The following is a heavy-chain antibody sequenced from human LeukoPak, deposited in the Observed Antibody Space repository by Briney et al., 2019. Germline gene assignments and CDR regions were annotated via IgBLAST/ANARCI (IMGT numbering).Heavy chain of an antibody. CDR2: IIPMFGAA. CDR1: GDTFNNYA. Sequence: ASVKVSCKSSGDTFNNYAIGWVRQAPGQGLEWMGGIIPMFGAANYAQKFQGRVTITADESTRTAYMELSSLRSEDTAVYYCARGGRYCSSTSCFDYWGRGTLVTVSS. D-gene: IGHD2-2*01. J-gene: IGHJ4*02. CDR3: ARGGRYCSSTSCFDY. V-gene: IGHV1-69*01.